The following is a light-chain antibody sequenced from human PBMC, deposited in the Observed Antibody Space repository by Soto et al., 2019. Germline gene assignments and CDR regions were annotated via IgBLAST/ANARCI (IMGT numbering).Light chain of an antibody. Sequence: DIQMTQSPSSLSASVGDRVNITCRASQDISKYLAWFQQKPGKATKSLIFDASSLQIGAPSRFSCSGSGTDFTLTIRRLQPEDLATYYCQQYDSYPLTLGHGTRLE. J-gene: IGKJ5*01. V-gene: IGKV1-16*01. CDR2: DAS. CDR1: QDISKY. CDR3: QQYDSYPLT.